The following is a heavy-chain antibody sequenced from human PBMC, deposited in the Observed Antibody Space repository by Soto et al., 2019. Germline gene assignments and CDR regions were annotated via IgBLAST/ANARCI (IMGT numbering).Heavy chain of an antibody. CDR3: ARTLNEWLLGLE. D-gene: IGHD3-3*01. CDR1: GYTFSSYG. J-gene: IGHJ4*02. V-gene: IGHV1-18*01. Sequence: QVNLVQSGGEVKKPGASVKISCKASGYTFSSYGISWVRKAPGQGLEWMGWISAYNGNTNYAQKFQGRVTMTTDTSTSTAYMELRSLRSDDTAIYYCARTLNEWLLGLEWGQGTLVTVSS. CDR2: ISAYNGNT.